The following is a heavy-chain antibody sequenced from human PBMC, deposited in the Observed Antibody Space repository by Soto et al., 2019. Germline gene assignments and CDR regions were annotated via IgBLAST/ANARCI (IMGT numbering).Heavy chain of an antibody. CDR1: GFTFSSYA. Sequence: PGGSLRLSCAASGFTFSSYAMSWVRQAPGKGLEWVSAISGSGGSTYYADSVKGRFTISRDNSKNTLYLQMNSLRAEDTAVYYCAKGEERWLQFGLGAFDIWGQGTMVTVSS. V-gene: IGHV3-23*01. CDR3: AKGEERWLQFGLGAFDI. CDR2: ISGSGGST. D-gene: IGHD5-12*01. J-gene: IGHJ3*02.